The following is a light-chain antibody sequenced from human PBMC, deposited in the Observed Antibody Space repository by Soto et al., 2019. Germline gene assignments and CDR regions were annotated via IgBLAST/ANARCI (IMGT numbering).Light chain of an antibody. CDR1: QSVLSNNNNY. V-gene: IGKV2-28*01. J-gene: IGKJ1*01. Sequence: VMTQSPDSLPVSLGERATINCKSSQSVLSNNNNYLDWYLQKPGQSPQLLIYLTSIRASGVPDRFSGSGSGTEFTLKISKVEAEDVGVYYCMQSLQTPPWTFGPGTKVDIK. CDR3: MQSLQTPPWT. CDR2: LTS.